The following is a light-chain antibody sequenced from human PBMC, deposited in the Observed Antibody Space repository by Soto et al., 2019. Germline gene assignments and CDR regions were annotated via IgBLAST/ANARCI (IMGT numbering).Light chain of an antibody. Sequence: EVLMTQSPATLSTSPGEGATLSCRASQGVGRSVAWYQQTPGQSPRLLIYSASTRASGVPARFSGSGSATEFTLTISSLQSEDFAVYSCQQYYYWPLTFGGGTKVEIK. CDR3: QQYYYWPLT. CDR2: SAS. J-gene: IGKJ4*01. V-gene: IGKV3-15*01. CDR1: QGVGRS.